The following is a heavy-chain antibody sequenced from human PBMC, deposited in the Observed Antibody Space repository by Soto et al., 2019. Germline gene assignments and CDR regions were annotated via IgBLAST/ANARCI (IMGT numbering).Heavy chain of an antibody. J-gene: IGHJ4*02. V-gene: IGHV4-30-4*01. CDR3: ARSSGYYYGDFDY. D-gene: IGHD3-22*01. Sequence: SETLSLTCTVSGGSISSGDYYWSWIRQPPGKGLEWIGYIYYSGSTYYNPSLKSRVTISVDTSKNQFSLKLSSVTAADTAVYYCARSSGYYYGDFDYWGQGTLVTVSS. CDR1: GGSISSGDYY. CDR2: IYYSGST.